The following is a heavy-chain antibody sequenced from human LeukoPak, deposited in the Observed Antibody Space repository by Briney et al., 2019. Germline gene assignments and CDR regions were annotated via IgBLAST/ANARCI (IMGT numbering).Heavy chain of an antibody. D-gene: IGHD5-12*01. CDR3: AKDHGGYVNQIDY. Sequence: PGGSLRLSCAASGFTFSSYGMHWVRQAPGKGLEWVAVISYDGSNKYYADSVKGRFTISRDNSKNTLYLQMNSLRAEDTAVYYCAKDHGGYVNQIDYWGQGTLVTVSS. V-gene: IGHV3-30*18. CDR2: ISYDGSNK. J-gene: IGHJ4*02. CDR1: GFTFSSYG.